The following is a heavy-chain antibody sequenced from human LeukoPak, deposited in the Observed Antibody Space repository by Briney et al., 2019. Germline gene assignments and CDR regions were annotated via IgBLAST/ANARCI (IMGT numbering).Heavy chain of an antibody. CDR2: INPNSGGT. Sequence: GASVKVSCKASGYTFTGYYMHWVRQAPGQGLEWMGWINPNSGGTNYAQKFQGRVTMTRDTSISTAYMELSRLRSDDTAVYYCARAGQYYDFWSGYQKGLYYFDYWGQGTPVTVSS. V-gene: IGHV1-2*02. CDR1: GYTFTGYY. D-gene: IGHD3-3*01. CDR3: ARAGQYYDFWSGYQKGLYYFDY. J-gene: IGHJ4*02.